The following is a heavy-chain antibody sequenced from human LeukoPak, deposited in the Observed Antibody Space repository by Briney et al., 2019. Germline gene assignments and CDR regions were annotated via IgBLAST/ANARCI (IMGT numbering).Heavy chain of an antibody. D-gene: IGHD3-9*01. CDR3: AKVGYNDILTGDYKDYFDY. Sequence: GGSLRLSCAASGFTFSNYAMSWVRQAPEKGLEWVSVTSGSGGTAYYADSVKGRFTISRDNSKNTLDLQMNSLRAEDTAVYYCAKVGYNDILTGDYKDYFDYWGQRTLVTVSS. J-gene: IGHJ4*02. CDR2: TSGSGGTA. V-gene: IGHV3-23*01. CDR1: GFTFSNYA.